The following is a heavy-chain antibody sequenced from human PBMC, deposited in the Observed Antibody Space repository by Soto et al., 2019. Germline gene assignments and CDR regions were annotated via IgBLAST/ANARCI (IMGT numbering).Heavy chain of an antibody. J-gene: IGHJ4*02. CDR2: IIPIFGTA. CDR1: GGTFSSYA. Sequence: QVQLVQSGAEVKKPGSSVKVSCKASGGTFSSYAISWVRQAPGQGLEWMGGIIPIFGTANYGQKFQGRVTITADESTSTAYMELSSLRSEDTAVYYCARDRPSCGGDGPVDYWGQGTLVTVSS. V-gene: IGHV1-69*12. CDR3: ARDRPSCGGDGPVDY. D-gene: IGHD2-21*02.